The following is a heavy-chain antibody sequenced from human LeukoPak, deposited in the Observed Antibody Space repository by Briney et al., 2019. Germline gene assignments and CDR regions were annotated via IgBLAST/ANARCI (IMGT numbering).Heavy chain of an antibody. CDR2: INSDGSTT. D-gene: IGHD6-19*01. CDR3: SRVIYSGWEGELSD. V-gene: IGHV3-74*01. J-gene: IGHJ4*02. Sequence: PGGSLRLSCAASGFTFSSHWMHWVRQAPGKGLVYVSRINSDGSTTSYADSVMGRFNISRDNAKNTLYLQMNSLRVEDTAVYYCSRVIYSGWEGELSDWGQGTLVTVSS. CDR1: GFTFSSHW.